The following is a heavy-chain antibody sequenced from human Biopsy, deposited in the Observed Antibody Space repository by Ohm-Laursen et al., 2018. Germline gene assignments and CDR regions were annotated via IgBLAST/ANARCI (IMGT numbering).Heavy chain of an antibody. J-gene: IGHJ4*02. V-gene: IGHV1-46*01. D-gene: IGHD4-11*01. CDR1: GYVFINYL. CDR2: INPSGGTV. Sequence: GASVKVSCKASGYVFINYLVRWVRQAPGQGLEWMGKINPSGGTVAYAHKFQGRVSMTRDTSTSTIYMDLSSLRSEDTALYYCTRDIGPWGDYSFEYWGQGTLVTVSS. CDR3: TRDIGPWGDYSFEY.